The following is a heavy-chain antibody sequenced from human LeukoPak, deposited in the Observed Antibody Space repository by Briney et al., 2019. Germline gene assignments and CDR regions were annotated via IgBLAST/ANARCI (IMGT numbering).Heavy chain of an antibody. Sequence: GGSLRLSCAASGFTFSNAWMSWVRQAPGKRLEWVGRTISKADGGTQDYAAPVKGRFTISRDDSKNTLYLQMNSLKTEDTAVYYCTTDLGRYYGSGSFQEYWGQGTLVTVSS. CDR1: GFTFSNAW. D-gene: IGHD3-10*01. V-gene: IGHV3-15*01. CDR2: TISKADGGTQ. J-gene: IGHJ4*02. CDR3: TTDLGRYYGSGSFQEY.